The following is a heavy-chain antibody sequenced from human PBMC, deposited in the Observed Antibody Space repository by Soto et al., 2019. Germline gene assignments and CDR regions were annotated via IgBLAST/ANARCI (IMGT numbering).Heavy chain of an antibody. Sequence: EVQLLESGGGLVQPGGSLRLSCAASGFSFSTFEMSWVRQAPGRGLEWVSFISDDGSRTYYANAVKGRFTISRDNSKHRLYLKRNGLTAEDTAVFACVKGGWLDFWGQGTLVTVSS. V-gene: IGHV3-23*01. J-gene: IGHJ5*01. CDR1: GFSFSTFE. CDR3: VKGGWLDF. CDR2: ISDDGSRT. D-gene: IGHD3-16*01.